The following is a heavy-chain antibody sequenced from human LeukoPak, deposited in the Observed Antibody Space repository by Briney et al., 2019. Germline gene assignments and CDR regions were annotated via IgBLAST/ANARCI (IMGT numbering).Heavy chain of an antibody. CDR2: IYSSGSF. CDR3: ARSGGSSSGSLGLWYSDI. CDR1: GGSISSYF. V-gene: IGHV4-4*07. J-gene: IGHJ3*02. D-gene: IGHD6-19*01. Sequence: PSETLSLTCTVSGGSISSYFWTWIRQPAGRGLEWIGHIYSSGSFKYNPSLKSRVAMSIDTSKNQLSLKLNSVTAADTAVYYCARSGGSSSGSLGLWYSDIWGQGTMVTVSS.